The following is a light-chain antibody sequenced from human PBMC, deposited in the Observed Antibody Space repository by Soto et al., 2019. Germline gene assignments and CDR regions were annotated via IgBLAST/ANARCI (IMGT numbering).Light chain of an antibody. J-gene: IGKJ1*01. CDR2: GAS. CDR3: QQYNDWPPWT. V-gene: IGKV3-15*01. Sequence: EILFAQSPATPSFSPGERATLSCRARQSLSSSYLAWYQQRPGQAPRLLIYGASTRATGIPARFSGSGSGTEFTLTISSLQSEDFAVYYCQQYNDWPPWTFGQGTKVDIK. CDR1: QSLSSSY.